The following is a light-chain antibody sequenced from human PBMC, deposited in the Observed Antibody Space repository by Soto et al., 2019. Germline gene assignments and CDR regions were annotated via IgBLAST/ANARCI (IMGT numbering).Light chain of an antibody. Sequence: EIVLTQSPGTLSLSPGERATLSCRASQSFNSIYLAWYQQKPGQAPRLLIYGASTRATGIPARFSGSGSGTEFTLTITSLQSEDFAVYYCQQYNNWPPWTFGQGTKVDI. CDR1: QSFNSIY. CDR3: QQYNNWPPWT. J-gene: IGKJ1*01. CDR2: GAS. V-gene: IGKV3-15*01.